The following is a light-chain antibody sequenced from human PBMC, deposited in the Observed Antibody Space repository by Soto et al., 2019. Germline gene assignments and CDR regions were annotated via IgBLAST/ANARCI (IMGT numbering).Light chain of an antibody. Sequence: EIVMTQSPATLSVSPGERATLSCRASQSVSSNLAWYQQKPGQAPRLLIYGASTRATGIPARFSGSGSGTEFTLTISSLQSEDFAVYNCQQYNNRPPITFGQGTRREIK. V-gene: IGKV3-15*01. CDR3: QQYNNRPPIT. J-gene: IGKJ5*01. CDR2: GAS. CDR1: QSVSSN.